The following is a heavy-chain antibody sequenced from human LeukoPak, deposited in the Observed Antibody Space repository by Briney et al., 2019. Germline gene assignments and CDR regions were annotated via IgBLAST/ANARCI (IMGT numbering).Heavy chain of an antibody. D-gene: IGHD3-16*02. CDR1: GGSISSSSYY. V-gene: IGHV4-39*01. Sequence: PSVTLSLTCTVSGGSISSSSYYWGWVRQPPGKGLEWIGIIYYSGSTYYNSSLKSRVTISVDTSKSQFSLKLSSVTAADTAAHYCARGVWGSYRYTGSFDCWGQGTLVTVSS. J-gene: IGHJ4*02. CDR3: ARGVWGSYRYTGSFDC. CDR2: IYYSGST.